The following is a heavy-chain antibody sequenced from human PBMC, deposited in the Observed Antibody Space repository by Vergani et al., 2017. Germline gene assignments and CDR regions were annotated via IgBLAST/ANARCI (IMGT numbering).Heavy chain of an antibody. Sequence: QVRLQQWGAGLLKPSETLSLTCAVYGGSFSGYYWSWIRQPPGKGLEWIGEINHSGSTNYNPSLKSRVTISVDTSKNQFSLKLSSVTAADTAVYYCARGPLYSSSWYSWEGYFDLWGRGTLVTVSS. J-gene: IGHJ2*01. D-gene: IGHD6-13*01. CDR2: INHSGST. CDR1: GGSFSGYY. CDR3: ARGPLYSSSWYSWEGYFDL. V-gene: IGHV4-34*01.